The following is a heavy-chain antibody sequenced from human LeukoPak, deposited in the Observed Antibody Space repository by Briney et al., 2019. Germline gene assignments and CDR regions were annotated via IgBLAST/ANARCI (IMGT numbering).Heavy chain of an antibody. V-gene: IGHV3-21*06. J-gene: IGHJ4*02. CDR2: ISSSGSYI. Sequence: GGSLRLSCAASGFTFRSYAMSWVRQAPGKGLEWVSSISSSGSYIYYADSVKGRFTISRDNAENSLYLQMNSLRAEDTAVYYCAREHVTIFGVIKDPLGYWGQGTLVTVS. CDR3: AREHVTIFGVIKDPLGY. CDR1: GFTFRSYA. D-gene: IGHD3-3*01.